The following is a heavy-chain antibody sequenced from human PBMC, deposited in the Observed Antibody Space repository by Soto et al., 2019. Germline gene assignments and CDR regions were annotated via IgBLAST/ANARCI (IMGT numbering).Heavy chain of an antibody. V-gene: IGHV1-69*01. Sequence: QVQLVQSGAEVKKPGSSVKVSCKASGGTFSTYAISWVRQAPGQGLEWMGGIIPIFGTANYAQKFQGRVTITADESTSTAYMELSSLRSEDTAVYYCARVTVTTLVYYVCGMDVWGQGTTVTVSS. CDR2: IIPIFGTA. CDR1: GGTFSTYA. J-gene: IGHJ6*02. CDR3: ARVTVTTLVYYVCGMDV. D-gene: IGHD4-17*01.